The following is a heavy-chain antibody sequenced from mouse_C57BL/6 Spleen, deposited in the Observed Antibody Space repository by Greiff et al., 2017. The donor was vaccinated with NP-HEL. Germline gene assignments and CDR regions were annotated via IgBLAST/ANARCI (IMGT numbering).Heavy chain of an antibody. CDR2: IYPGDGDT. Sequence: QVQLQQSGAELVKPGASVKISCKASGYAFSSYWMNWVKQRPGKGLEWIGKIYPGDGDTNYNGKLKGKAKLTADKSSSTAYMQLSSLTSEDSAVYFCARSGHGGYYAMDYWGQGTSVTVSS. CDR1: GYAFSSYW. D-gene: IGHD3-2*02. J-gene: IGHJ4*01. V-gene: IGHV1-80*01. CDR3: ARSGHGGYYAMDY.